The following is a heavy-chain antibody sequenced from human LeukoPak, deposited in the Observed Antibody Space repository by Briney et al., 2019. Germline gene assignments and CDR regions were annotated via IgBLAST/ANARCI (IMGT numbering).Heavy chain of an antibody. V-gene: IGHV4-4*07. Sequence: PSDTLSLTCTVSGDSISTYYWSWVRQPAGKGLEWIGRIYISGTPNYNPSLRGRVTMSIDTSMNQFSLKLTSVTAADTAVYYCASWYNWNYAYFDYWGQGTLVTVSS. CDR1: GDSISTYY. CDR2: IYISGTP. J-gene: IGHJ4*02. CDR3: ASWYNWNYAYFDY. D-gene: IGHD1-7*01.